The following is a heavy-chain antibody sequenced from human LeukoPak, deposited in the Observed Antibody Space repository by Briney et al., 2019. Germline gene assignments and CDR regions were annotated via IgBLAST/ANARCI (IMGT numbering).Heavy chain of an antibody. CDR2: ISAYNGNT. CDR1: GYTFTSYG. Sequence: GASVKVSCKASGYTFTSYGISWVRQAPGQGLEWMGWISAYNGNTNYAQKLQGRVTMTTDTSTSTAYMELRSLRSDDTAVYYCAGRGYSYGDWYFDLWGRGTLVTVSS. CDR3: AGRGYSYGDWYFDL. V-gene: IGHV1-18*01. D-gene: IGHD5-18*01. J-gene: IGHJ2*01.